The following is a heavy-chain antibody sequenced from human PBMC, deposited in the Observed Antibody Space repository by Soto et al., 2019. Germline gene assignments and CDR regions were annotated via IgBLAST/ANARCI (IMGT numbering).Heavy chain of an antibody. CDR1: GFTFEDYG. CDR3: AKVRDNMGYNYYFDS. V-gene: IGHV3-9*01. J-gene: IGHJ4*01. D-gene: IGHD5-12*01. Sequence: EVQLVESGGGLVQPGRSLRLSCVASGFTFEDYGMHWVRQAPGKGLEWVSGITWNSGSIGYADAVKGRFTISRDNAKNSLHLQMNSLRAEDTALYYCAKVRDNMGYNYYFDSWGQGTPVTVSS. CDR2: ITWNSGSI.